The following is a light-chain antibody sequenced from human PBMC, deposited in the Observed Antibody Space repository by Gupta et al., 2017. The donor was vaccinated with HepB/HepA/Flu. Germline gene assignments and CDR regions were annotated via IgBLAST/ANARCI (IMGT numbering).Light chain of an antibody. CDR2: AAS. J-gene: IGKJ2*03. V-gene: IGKV1-39*01. Sequence: DIQLTQSPSSLSASVGDRVTITCRASQSISSYLNWYQQKPGKAPKLLIYAASSLQSGVPSRFSGSGSGTEFNLTIRSLQPEDVATYYCQQEDTGISFGQGTKLEIK. CDR3: QQEDTGIS. CDR1: QSISSY.